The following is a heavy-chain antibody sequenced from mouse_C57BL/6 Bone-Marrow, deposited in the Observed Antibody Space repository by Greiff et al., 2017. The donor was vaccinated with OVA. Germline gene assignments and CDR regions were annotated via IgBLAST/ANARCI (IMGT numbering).Heavy chain of an antibody. V-gene: IGHV1-64*01. CDR2: IHPNSGST. CDR1: GYTFTSYW. CDR3: ARIRLYGSSDY. D-gene: IGHD1-1*01. Sequence: QVQLKQPGAELVKPGASVKLSCKASGYTFTSYWMHWVKQRPGQGLEWIGMIHPNSGSTNYNEKFKSKATLTVDKSSSTAYMQLSSLTSEDSAVYYCARIRLYGSSDYWGQGTTLTVSS. J-gene: IGHJ2*01.